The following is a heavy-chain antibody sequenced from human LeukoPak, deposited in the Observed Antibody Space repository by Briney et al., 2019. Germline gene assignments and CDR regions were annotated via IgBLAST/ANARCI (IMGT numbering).Heavy chain of an antibody. CDR3: ARHLWFGEDNHLGAFDI. Sequence: PSETLSLTCTVSGGSISSYYWSWIRQPPGKGLQWIASIYYSGGTNYNPSLKSRVTISVDTSNNQFSLNLTSVTAADTALYYCARHLWFGEDNHLGAFDIWGQGTMVTVSS. V-gene: IGHV4-59*13. CDR2: IYYSGGT. J-gene: IGHJ3*02. D-gene: IGHD3-10*01. CDR1: GGSISSYY.